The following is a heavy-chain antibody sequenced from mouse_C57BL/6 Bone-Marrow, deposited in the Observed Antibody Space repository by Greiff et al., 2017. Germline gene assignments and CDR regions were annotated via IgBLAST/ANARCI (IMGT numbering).Heavy chain of an antibody. Sequence: QVQLQQPGAELVKPGASVKLSCKASGYTFTSYWMHWVKQRPGQGLEWIGMIHPNSGSTNYNEKFKSKATLTVDKSSSTAYMQLSSLTSEDSAVYYCARKDSNYVWYFDVWGTGTTVTVSS. V-gene: IGHV1-64*01. CDR2: IHPNSGST. CDR3: ARKDSNYVWYFDV. D-gene: IGHD2-5*01. J-gene: IGHJ1*03. CDR1: GYTFTSYW.